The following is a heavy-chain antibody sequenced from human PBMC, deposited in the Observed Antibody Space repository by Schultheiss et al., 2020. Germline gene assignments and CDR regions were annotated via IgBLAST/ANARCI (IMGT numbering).Heavy chain of an antibody. J-gene: IGHJ4*02. V-gene: IGHV3-74*01. CDR2: INSDGSST. CDR1: GFTFSSYW. CDR3: ARGAFTHYYDSSGSDY. Sequence: GGSLRLSCAASGFTFSSYWMHWDRQAPGKGLVWVSRINSDGSSTSYADSVKGRFTISRDNAKNTLYLQMNSLRAEDTAVYYCARGAFTHYYDSSGSDYWGQGTLVTVSS. D-gene: IGHD3-22*01.